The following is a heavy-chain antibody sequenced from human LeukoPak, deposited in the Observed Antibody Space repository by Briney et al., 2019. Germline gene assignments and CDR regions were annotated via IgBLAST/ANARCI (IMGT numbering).Heavy chain of an antibody. CDR3: ARGHYDILTGYAYYFDY. Sequence: SETLSLTCTVSGCSITSYYWSWIRQPAGKGLEWIGRIHTSGSTNYNPSLKSRVTMSVDTSKNQFSLKLSSVTAADTAVYYCARGHYDILTGYAYYFDYWGQGTLVTVSS. CDR2: IHTSGST. CDR1: GCSITSYY. D-gene: IGHD3-9*01. J-gene: IGHJ4*02. V-gene: IGHV4-4*07.